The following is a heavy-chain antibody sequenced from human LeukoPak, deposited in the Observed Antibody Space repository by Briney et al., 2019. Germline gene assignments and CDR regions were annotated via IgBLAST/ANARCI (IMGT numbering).Heavy chain of an antibody. Sequence: GAPVKVSRKASGYTFTGYYMHWVRQAPGQGLEWMGWINPKSGGTNYAQNFQGRVTMTRDTSISTAYMELSGLRSDDRAVYYCVRDAIAAAGTGGWGQGTLVTVSS. CDR1: GYTFTGYY. CDR3: VRDAIAAAGTGG. J-gene: IGHJ4*02. D-gene: IGHD6-13*01. V-gene: IGHV1-2*02. CDR2: INPKSGGT.